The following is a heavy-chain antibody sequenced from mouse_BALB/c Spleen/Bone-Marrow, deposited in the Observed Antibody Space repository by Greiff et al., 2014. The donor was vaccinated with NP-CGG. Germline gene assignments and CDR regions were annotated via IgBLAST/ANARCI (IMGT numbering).Heavy chain of an antibody. V-gene: IGHV1-5*01. Sequence: VQLQQSGTVLARPGASVKMSCKASGYTLTSYWMHWVKQRPGQGLEWIGAIYPGNSDTSYNQKFKGKAKLTAVTSTSTAYMELSSLTNEDSAVYYCTHGYDYYAMDYWGQGTSVTVSS. CDR2: IYPGNSDT. J-gene: IGHJ4*01. CDR3: THGYDYYAMDY. D-gene: IGHD2-2*01. CDR1: GYTLTSYW.